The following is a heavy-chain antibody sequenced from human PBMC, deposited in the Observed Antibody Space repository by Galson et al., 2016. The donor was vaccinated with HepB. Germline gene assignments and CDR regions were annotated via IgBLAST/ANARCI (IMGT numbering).Heavy chain of an antibody. Sequence: SLRLFCAASGFTFSKAWFTWVRQAPGKGLEWVGRIRPQRDRKTPVYAAPVEGRFTISRDDSKNTLYLQMNSLTTEDTALYYCYGHLDYWGRGTLVTVSS. V-gene: IGHV3-15*01. CDR2: IRPQRDRKTP. CDR1: GFTFSKAW. D-gene: IGHD4-17*01. CDR3: YGHLDY. J-gene: IGHJ4*02.